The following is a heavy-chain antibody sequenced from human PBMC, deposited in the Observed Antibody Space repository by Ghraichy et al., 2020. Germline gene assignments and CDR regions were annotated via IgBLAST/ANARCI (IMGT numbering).Heavy chain of an antibody. J-gene: IGHJ3*01. CDR3: ARDDATVGDAFDF. Sequence: GGSLRLSCAASGFTLSYYAMHWVRQAPGKGLEWVAVISYDGSNKYYADSVKGRFTISRDNSKNTRYLQVNSLRAEDTAVYFCARDDATVGDAFDFWGQGTLVTVSS. CDR2: ISYDGSNK. V-gene: IGHV3-30-3*01. D-gene: IGHD4-23*01. CDR1: GFTLSYYA.